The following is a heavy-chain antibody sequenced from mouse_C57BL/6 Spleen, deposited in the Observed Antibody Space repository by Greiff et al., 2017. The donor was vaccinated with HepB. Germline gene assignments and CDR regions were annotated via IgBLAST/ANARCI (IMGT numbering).Heavy chain of an antibody. CDR2: IDPSDSET. D-gene: IGHD1-1*01. Sequence: QVQLQQPGAELVRPGSSVKLSCKASGYTFTSYWMHWVKQRPIQGLEWIGNIDPSDSETHYNQKFKDKATLTVDKSSSTAYMQLSSLTSEDSAVYYCARVPLYYGSSHWYFDVWGTGTTVTVSS. V-gene: IGHV1-52*01. CDR1: GYTFTSYW. CDR3: ARVPLYYGSSHWYFDV. J-gene: IGHJ1*03.